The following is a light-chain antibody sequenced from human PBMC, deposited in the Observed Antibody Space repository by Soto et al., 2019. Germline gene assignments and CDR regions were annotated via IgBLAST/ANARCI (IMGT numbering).Light chain of an antibody. Sequence: QSALTQPRSVSGSPGQSVTISCTGTSSDVGGYNYVSWYQQHPGKAPKLMIYDVSKRPSGVPDRFSGSKSGNTASLTISGFQAEDEADYYCCSYAGSYTWVFGGGTKLTVL. CDR3: CSYAGSYTWV. CDR2: DVS. J-gene: IGLJ3*02. V-gene: IGLV2-11*01. CDR1: SSDVGGYNY.